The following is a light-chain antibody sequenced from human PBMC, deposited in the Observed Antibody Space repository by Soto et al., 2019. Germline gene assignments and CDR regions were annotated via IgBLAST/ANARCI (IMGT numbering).Light chain of an antibody. V-gene: IGKV3-20*01. CDR1: QSVSNNY. J-gene: IGKJ1*01. CDR3: QQYGSSGT. Sequence: EIVLTQSPGTLSLSPGERATLSCRASQSVSNNYLAWYQQKPGQAPRLRIYGASNRATGIPDRFSGSGSGTDFPLTISRLEPEDFAVYYCQQYGSSGTFGQGTKVEIK. CDR2: GAS.